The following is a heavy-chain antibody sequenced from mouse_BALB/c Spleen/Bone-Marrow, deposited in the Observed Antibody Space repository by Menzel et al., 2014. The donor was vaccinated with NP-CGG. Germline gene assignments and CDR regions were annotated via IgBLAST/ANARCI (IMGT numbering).Heavy chain of an antibody. CDR2: IYPGNINI. Sequence: QVQLQQSGPELVKPGASMRISCKASGYTFTTYFIHWVKQRPGQGLEWIGWIYPGNINIKYNENFKDKVTLTADKSSNTAHLQFSSLTSEDSAVYFGARGDYYRYVMDYWGQGTSVTVSS. D-gene: IGHD2-14*01. CDR1: GYTFTTYF. V-gene: IGHV1S56*01. J-gene: IGHJ4*01. CDR3: ARGDYYRYVMDY.